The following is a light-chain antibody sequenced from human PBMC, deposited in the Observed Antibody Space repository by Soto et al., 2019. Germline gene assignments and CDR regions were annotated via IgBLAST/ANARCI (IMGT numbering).Light chain of an antibody. V-gene: IGKV3-20*01. CDR1: QSVSSNY. CDR3: HQYGGSPRT. J-gene: IGKJ1*01. CDR2: GVS. Sequence: EIVLTQSPGTLSLSPGERATLFCRASQSVSSNYLNWFQQKPGQAPRLLIYGVSSRATGIPDRFSGSGAGTDFTLTISRLEPEDFAVYYCHQYGGSPRTFGQGTKGEIK.